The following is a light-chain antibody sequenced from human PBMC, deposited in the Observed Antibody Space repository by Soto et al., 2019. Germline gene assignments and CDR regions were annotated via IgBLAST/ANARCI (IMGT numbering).Light chain of an antibody. CDR3: QQYKSRLYP. CDR1: QGVSSK. J-gene: IGKJ1*01. Sequence: IGVSHSPVTVSVSPGEGATLSCRASQGVSSKLAWYQQKPGQAPRLLIYGASTRATGIPARFSGSGSGTEFTLIIICLQSEDSAVYYSQQYKSRLYPFGQLTKVDIK. CDR2: GAS. V-gene: IGKV3-15*01.